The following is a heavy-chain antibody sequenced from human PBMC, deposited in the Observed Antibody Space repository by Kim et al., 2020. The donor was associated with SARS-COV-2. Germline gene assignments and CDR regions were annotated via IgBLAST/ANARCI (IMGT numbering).Heavy chain of an antibody. CDR1: GFTFGIYD. CDR2: ISSSGSII. J-gene: IGHJ4*02. V-gene: IGHV3-48*03. Sequence: GGSLRLPCAASGFTFGIYDMNWVRQAPGKGLEWVSYISSSGSIIYYADSVRGRITISRDNAKSSLFLQMHSLRAEDKALYYCSRDKQRRVDYWGQGTLLSVPA. D-gene: IGHD6-25*01. CDR3: SRDKQRRVDY.